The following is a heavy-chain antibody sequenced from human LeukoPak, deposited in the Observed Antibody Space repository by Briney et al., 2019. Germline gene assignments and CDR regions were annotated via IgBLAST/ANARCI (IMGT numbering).Heavy chain of an antibody. D-gene: IGHD3-16*02. CDR2: INHSGST. V-gene: IGHV4-34*01. J-gene: IGHJ4*02. CDR3: ARVVGELSFSSSKEIRCNAKDPWGY. Sequence: SETLSLTCAVYGGSFSGYYWSWIRQPPGNGLEWIGEINHSGSTNYNPSLKSRVTISVDTSKNQFSLKLSSVTAADTAVYYCARVVGELSFSSSKEIRCNAKDPWGYWGQGTLVTVSS. CDR1: GGSFSGYY.